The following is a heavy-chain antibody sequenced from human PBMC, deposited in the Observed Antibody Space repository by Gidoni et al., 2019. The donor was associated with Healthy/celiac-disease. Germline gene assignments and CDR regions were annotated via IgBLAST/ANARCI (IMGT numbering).Heavy chain of an antibody. CDR3: ARDSGRPGDAFDI. J-gene: IGHJ3*02. V-gene: IGHV3-53*01. D-gene: IGHD1-26*01. CDR1: GFTVSSNY. Sequence: EVQLVESGGGLIQPGGSLRLSCAASGFTVSSNYISWVRQAPGKGLEWVSVLYSGGSTYYADSVKGRFTISRDNSKNTLYLQMNSLRAEDTAVYYCARDSGRPGDAFDIWGQGTMVTVSS. CDR2: LYSGGST.